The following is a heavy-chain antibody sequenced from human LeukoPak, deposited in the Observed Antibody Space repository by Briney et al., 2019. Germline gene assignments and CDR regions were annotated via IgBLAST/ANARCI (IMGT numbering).Heavy chain of an antibody. CDR3: ARARFLEWLLSYYYYGMDV. CDR2: INHSGST. J-gene: IGHJ6*02. D-gene: IGHD3-3*01. CDR1: GGSFSGYY. V-gene: IGHV4-34*01. Sequence: EPSETLSLTCAVYGGSFSGYYWSWIRQPPGKGLEWIGEINHSGSTNYNPPLKSRVTISVDTSKNQFSLKLSSVTAADTAVYYCARARFLEWLLSYYYYGMDVWGQGTTVTVSS.